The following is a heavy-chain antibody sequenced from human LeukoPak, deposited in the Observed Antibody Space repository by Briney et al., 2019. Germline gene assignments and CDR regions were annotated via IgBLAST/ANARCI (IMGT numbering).Heavy chain of an antibody. CDR2: IRSKANSYAT. D-gene: IGHD1-26*01. CDR3: TTVQWELLGDAFDI. CDR1: GFTFSGSA. Sequence: GGSLRLSCAASGFTFSGSAIHWVRQASGKGLEWVGRIRSKANSYATAYAASVKGRFTISRDDSKNTAYLQMNSLKTEDTAVYYCTTVQWELLGDAFDIWGQGTMVTVSS. J-gene: IGHJ3*02. V-gene: IGHV3-73*01.